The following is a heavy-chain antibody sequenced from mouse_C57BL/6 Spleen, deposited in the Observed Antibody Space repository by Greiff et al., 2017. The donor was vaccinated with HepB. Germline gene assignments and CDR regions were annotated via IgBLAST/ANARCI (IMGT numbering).Heavy chain of an antibody. CDR1: GYTFTSYW. J-gene: IGHJ2*01. V-gene: IGHV1-69*01. CDR3: ARGSTGTLYFDY. CDR2: IDPSDSYT. Sequence: VQLQQPGAELVMPGASVKLSCKASGYTFTSYWMHWVKQRPGQGLEWIGEIDPSDSYTNYNQKLKGKSTLTVDKASSTAYMQLSSLTSEDSAVYYCARGSTGTLYFDYWGQGTTLTVSS. D-gene: IGHD4-1*02.